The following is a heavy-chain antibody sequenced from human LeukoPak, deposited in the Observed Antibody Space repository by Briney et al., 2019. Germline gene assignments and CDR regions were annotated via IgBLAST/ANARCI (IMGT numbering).Heavy chain of an antibody. CDR3: TRDMQGSRLYSVGSQGD. J-gene: IGHJ4*02. CDR1: GFTFSSHW. D-gene: IGHD2-8*01. V-gene: IGHV3-74*03. Sequence: GGSLRLSCEASGFTFSSHWMHWVRQAPGKGLVWVPRINSDGSSTTYADSVKGRFTISRDNAKSSLYLQMNYLRADDSAMYYCTRDMQGSRLYSVGSQGDWGQGTLVTVSS. CDR2: INSDGSST.